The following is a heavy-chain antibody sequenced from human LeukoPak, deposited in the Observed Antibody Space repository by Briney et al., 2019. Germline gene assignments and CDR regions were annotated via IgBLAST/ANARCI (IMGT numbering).Heavy chain of an antibody. Sequence: GGSLRLSCEASGFTFSTYAMSWVRQAPGKGLEWVSAISGSGGSTYYADSVKGRFTISRDNSKNTLYLQMNSLRAEDTAVYYCAKEGCTSTSCASDYWGQGALVTVSS. J-gene: IGHJ4*02. D-gene: IGHD2-8*01. CDR3: AKEGCTSTSCASDY. CDR2: ISGSGGST. V-gene: IGHV3-23*01. CDR1: GFTFSTYA.